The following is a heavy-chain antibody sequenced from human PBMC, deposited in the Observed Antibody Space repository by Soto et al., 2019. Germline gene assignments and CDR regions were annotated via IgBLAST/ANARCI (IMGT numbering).Heavy chain of an antibody. D-gene: IGHD3-10*01. CDR1: GGSITNYY. V-gene: IGHV4-59*08. Sequence: QVQLQESGPGLVKPSETLSLTCTVSGGSITNYYCSWFRQPPGKGLEWIGYINYDGYSAYNLSLKRRVTLSMAASKTQFSLMLESVTATDTAVYYCASHGFGPLHGLVDVWGPGTTVIVSS. CDR3: ASHGFGPLHGLVDV. J-gene: IGHJ6*02. CDR2: INYDGYS.